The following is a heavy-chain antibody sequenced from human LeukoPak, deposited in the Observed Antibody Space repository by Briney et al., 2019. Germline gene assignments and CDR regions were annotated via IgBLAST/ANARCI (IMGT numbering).Heavy chain of an antibody. CDR1: GYTFTSYA. J-gene: IGHJ5*02. D-gene: IGHD6-13*01. V-gene: IGHV1-3*03. CDR2: INAGNGNT. Sequence: ASVKVSCKASGYTFTSYAMHWVRQAPGQRLEWMGWINAGNGNTKYSQEFQGRVTITRDTSASTAYMELSSLRSEDMAVYYCAKDVTLGSWYGWFDPWGQGTLVTVSS. CDR3: AKDVTLGSWYGWFDP.